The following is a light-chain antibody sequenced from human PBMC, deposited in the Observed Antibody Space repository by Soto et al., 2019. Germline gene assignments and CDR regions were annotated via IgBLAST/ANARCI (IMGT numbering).Light chain of an antibody. CDR1: QSVSRSD. J-gene: IGKJ1*01. V-gene: IGKV3-20*01. CDR3: QQFSSTPSWT. Sequence: EIVLTQSPGTLYLSPGERATLSCRASQSVSRSDLAWYQQEPGQAPRLLIYGASSRATGIPDRFSGSGSGTDFILTISRMEPEDFAVYYCQQFSSTPSWTFGQGTKV. CDR2: GAS.